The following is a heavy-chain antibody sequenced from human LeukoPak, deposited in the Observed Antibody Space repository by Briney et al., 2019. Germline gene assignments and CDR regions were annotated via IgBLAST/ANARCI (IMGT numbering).Heavy chain of an antibody. V-gene: IGHV4-59*01. J-gene: IGHJ6*03. CDR3: ARGGDYYDSSGYLLRYYYYYMDV. D-gene: IGHD3-22*01. CDR1: GASNSSYY. Sequence: PSETLSLTCIVSGASNSSYYWIWIRQSPGKGLEWIGYLYYSGNTNYNPSLKSRVTISVDSSKNQFSLKLSSVTAADTAVYYCARGGDYYDSSGYLLRYYYYYMDVWGRGTTVTVSS. CDR2: LYYSGNT.